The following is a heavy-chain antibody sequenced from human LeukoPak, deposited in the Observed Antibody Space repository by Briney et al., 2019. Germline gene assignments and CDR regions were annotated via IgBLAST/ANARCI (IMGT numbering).Heavy chain of an antibody. CDR1: GGSFSGYY. CDR3: ARVVRSSSSNYYYYYMDV. Sequence: SETLSLTCAVYGGSFSGYYWSWIRQPPGKGLEWIGEINHSGSTNYNPSLKSRVTISVDTSKNQFSLKLSSVAAADTAVYYCARVVRSSSSNYYYYYMDVWGKGTTVTVSS. D-gene: IGHD6-6*01. V-gene: IGHV4-34*01. J-gene: IGHJ6*03. CDR2: INHSGST.